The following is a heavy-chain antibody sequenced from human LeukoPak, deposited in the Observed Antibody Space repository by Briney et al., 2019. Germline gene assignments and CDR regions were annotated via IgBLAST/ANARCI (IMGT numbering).Heavy chain of an antibody. V-gene: IGHV3-7*01. CDR2: IKEEGGEK. J-gene: IGHJ4*02. CDR3: ARRGTLVSDY. D-gene: IGHD1-1*01. Sequence: GGSLRLSCAASGFTSTTFWMSGVRQAPGRGLGWVANIKEEGGEKYSVDSMEGGFTFSRDSAKNSLYLHMDSLRAENTAVFYVARRGTLVSDYWGQGTLVTVSS. CDR1: GFTSTTFW.